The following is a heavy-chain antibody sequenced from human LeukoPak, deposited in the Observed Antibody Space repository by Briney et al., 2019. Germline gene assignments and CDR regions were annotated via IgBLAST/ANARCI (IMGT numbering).Heavy chain of an antibody. CDR1: GFTFSSYW. CDR2: ISGSGDSA. CDR3: AKGAPGFNWFAP. Sequence: TGGSLRLSCAASGFTFSSYWMSWVCQAPGKGLEWVSAISGSGDSAYYADSVKGRFTISRDNSKNTLYLQVNSLRAEDTAVYYRAKGAPGFNWFAPGGQGPRVTVS. D-gene: IGHD3-10*01. V-gene: IGHV3-23*01. J-gene: IGHJ5*02.